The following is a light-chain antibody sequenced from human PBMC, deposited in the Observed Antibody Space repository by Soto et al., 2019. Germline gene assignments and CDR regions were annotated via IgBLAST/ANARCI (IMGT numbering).Light chain of an antibody. V-gene: IGKV2-24*01. CDR2: KVS. J-gene: IGKJ1*01. Sequence: DGLMTRTTLSLSDARGHPASISLKSSQSLLHITGETFLFWYLQRPGQPPRLLIYKVSDRFSGVPERFSGSGAGTDFTLTISRVEAEDVGVYYCMQATQSSWTFGQGTKVDIK. CDR3: MQATQSSWT. CDR1: QSLLHITGETF.